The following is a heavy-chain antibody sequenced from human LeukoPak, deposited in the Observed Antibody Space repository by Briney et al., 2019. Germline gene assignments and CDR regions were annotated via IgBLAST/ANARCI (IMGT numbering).Heavy chain of an antibody. Sequence: GGSLRLSCAASGFTFSSYAMSWVRQAPGKGLEWVSAISGSGGSTYYADSVKGRFTISRDNSKNKLYLQMNSLRAEDAAVYYCAKDMVVDIVVVVAAYFDYWGQGTLVTVSS. V-gene: IGHV3-23*01. CDR3: AKDMVVDIVVVVAAYFDY. D-gene: IGHD2-15*01. CDR2: ISGSGGST. CDR1: GFTFSSYA. J-gene: IGHJ4*02.